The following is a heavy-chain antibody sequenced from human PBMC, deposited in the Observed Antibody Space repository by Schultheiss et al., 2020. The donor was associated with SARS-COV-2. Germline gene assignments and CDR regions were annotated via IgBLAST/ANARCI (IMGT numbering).Heavy chain of an antibody. CDR1: GFTFSSYA. V-gene: IGHV3-23*01. Sequence: GGSLRLSCAASGFTFSSYAMSWVRQAPGKGLEWVSAISGSGGSTYYADSVKGRFTISRDNSKNTLYLQMNSLRAEDTAVYYCARVSEGIAAAGSGWFDPWGQGTLVTVSS. D-gene: IGHD6-13*01. J-gene: IGHJ5*02. CDR3: ARVSEGIAAAGSGWFDP. CDR2: ISGSGGST.